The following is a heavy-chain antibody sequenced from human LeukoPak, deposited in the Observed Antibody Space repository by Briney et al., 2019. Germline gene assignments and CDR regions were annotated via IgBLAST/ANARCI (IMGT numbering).Heavy chain of an antibody. J-gene: IGHJ4*02. V-gene: IGHV4-59*01. CDR2: IYYSGST. CDR3: ASTYYDFWSGYYGLDY. CDR1: GGSISSYY. Sequence: SETLSLTCTVSGGSISSYYWSWIRQTPGKGLEWIGYIYYSGSTNYNPSLKSRVTISVDTSKNQFSLKLSSVAAADTAVYYCASTYYDFWSGYYGLDYWGQGTLVTVSS. D-gene: IGHD3-3*01.